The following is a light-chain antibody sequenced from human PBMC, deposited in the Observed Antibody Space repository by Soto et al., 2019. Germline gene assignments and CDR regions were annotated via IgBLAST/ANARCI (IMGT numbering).Light chain of an antibody. CDR1: QGIGDT. V-gene: IGKV3-15*01. J-gene: IGKJ4*01. CDR3: QPYNNWPLT. Sequence: EIVLTHAPATLSSCPGDRVTLSCRASQGIGDTLAWYQHKPGQTPRLLIYDTSTRATGVPTRFSGSRSGAEFTLTINSLQSEDFAVYYCQPYNNWPLTFGGGTKVDIK. CDR2: DTS.